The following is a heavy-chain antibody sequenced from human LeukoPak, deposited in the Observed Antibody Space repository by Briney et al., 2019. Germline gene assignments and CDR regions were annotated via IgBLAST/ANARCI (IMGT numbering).Heavy chain of an antibody. D-gene: IGHD6-13*01. CDR2: ISAYNGNT. CDR3: ARVQVGGSSWYEDWFDP. V-gene: IGHV1-18*01. CDR1: GYTFTSYG. J-gene: IGHJ5*02. Sequence: GSAVKVSCKASGYTFTSYGISWVRQAPGQGLEWMGWISAYNGNTNYAQKVQGRVTMTTDRSTSTAYMELRSLRSDDTAVYYCARVQVGGSSWYEDWFDPWGQGTLVTVSS.